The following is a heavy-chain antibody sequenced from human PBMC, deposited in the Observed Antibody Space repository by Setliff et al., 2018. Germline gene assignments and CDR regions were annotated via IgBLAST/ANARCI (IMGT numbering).Heavy chain of an antibody. J-gene: IGHJ4*02. V-gene: IGHV3-30*02. CDR1: GFTFSSFW. Sequence: PGGSLRLSCAASGFTFSSFWMAWVRQAPGEGLEWVAFVQFDGSNKYYADSVLGRFTISRDNIKNTAFLQMNSLRADDTAMYYCVASPSNKNGHFEYWGQGTLVTVSS. CDR2: VQFDGSNK. CDR3: VASPSNKNGHFEY.